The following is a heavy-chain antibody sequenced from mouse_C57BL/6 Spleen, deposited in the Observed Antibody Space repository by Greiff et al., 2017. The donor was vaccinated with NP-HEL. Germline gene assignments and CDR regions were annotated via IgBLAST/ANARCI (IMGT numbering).Heavy chain of an antibody. CDR1: GYTFTSYW. Sequence: QVQLQQPGAELVKPGASVKLSCKASGYTFTSYWMQWVKQRPGQGLEWIGEIDPSDSYTNYNQKFKGKATLTVDTSSSTAYMQLSSLTSEDSAVYYGARNYDYYALDYWGQGTSVPVSS. CDR2: IDPSDSYT. V-gene: IGHV1-50*01. D-gene: IGHD1-1*01. J-gene: IGHJ4*01. CDR3: ARNYDYYALDY.